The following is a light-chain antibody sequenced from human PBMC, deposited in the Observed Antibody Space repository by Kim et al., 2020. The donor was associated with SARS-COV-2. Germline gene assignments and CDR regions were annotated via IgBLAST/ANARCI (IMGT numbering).Light chain of an antibody. Sequence: GETLPISCTRTGGSIATGYGHWYQQRPGRSPTTVIYEDDQRPSGVPDRFSASVDSSSNAASLIISGLETEDEADYYCQSYDGTGWVFGGGTKLTVL. CDR3: QSYDGTGWV. CDR2: EDD. CDR1: GGSIATGY. V-gene: IGLV6-57*01. J-gene: IGLJ3*02.